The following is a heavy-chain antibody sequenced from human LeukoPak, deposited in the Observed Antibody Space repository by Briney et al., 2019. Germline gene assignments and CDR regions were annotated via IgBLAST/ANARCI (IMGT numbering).Heavy chain of an antibody. V-gene: IGHV4-61*05. CDR2: IYYSGST. J-gene: IGHJ4*02. D-gene: IGHD3-9*01. Sequence: SETLSLTCTVSGGSISSSSYYWGWIRQPPGKGLEWIGYIYYSGSTNYNPSLKSRVTISVDTSKNQFSLKLSSVTAADTAVYYCARGRGDVLRYFDWLYLDYWGQGTLVTVSS. CDR1: GGSISSSSYY. CDR3: ARGRGDVLRYFDWLYLDY.